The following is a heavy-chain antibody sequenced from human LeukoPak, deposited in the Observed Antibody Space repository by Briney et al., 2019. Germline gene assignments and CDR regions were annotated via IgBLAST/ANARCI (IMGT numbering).Heavy chain of an antibody. CDR3: AKGSRVFYYGSGSYMDV. CDR1: GFTFSSYE. V-gene: IGHV3-48*03. D-gene: IGHD3-10*01. CDR2: ISSSGSTI. J-gene: IGHJ6*04. Sequence: GGSLRLSCAASGFTFSSYEMNWVRQAPGKGLEWVSYISSSGSTIYYADSVKGRFTISRDNAKNSLYLQMNSLRAEDTAVYYCAKGSRVFYYGSGSYMDVWGKGTTVTISS.